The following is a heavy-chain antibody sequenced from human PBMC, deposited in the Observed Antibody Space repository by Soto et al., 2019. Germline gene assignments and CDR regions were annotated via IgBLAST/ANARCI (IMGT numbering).Heavy chain of an antibody. J-gene: IGHJ5*02. CDR3: VRISYQLPSSVLWLDP. CDR1: GAFLSESY. CDR2: INHVGGT. Sequence: XATLSLTCAVYGAFLSESYWTWIRQPPGKGLEWIGEINHVGGTNYNPSLKSRVTMSVDTSQNQFSLRLISVTAADTAMYFCVRISYQLPSSVLWLDPWGQGTPVTVSS. D-gene: IGHD3-16*02. V-gene: IGHV4-34*01.